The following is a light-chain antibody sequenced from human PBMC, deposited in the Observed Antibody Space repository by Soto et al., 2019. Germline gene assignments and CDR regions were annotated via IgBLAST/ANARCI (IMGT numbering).Light chain of an antibody. CDR2: AAS. Sequence: EIVMTQSPVTLSVSPGERATLSCRASQSVNSYSAWYQQKPGQTPRLLIYAASTRATGVPARFSGSGSGTEFTLTISSLQSEDFAVYYCQRYNDWPQTFGQGTKVEIK. CDR3: QRYNDWPQT. CDR1: QSVNSY. V-gene: IGKV3-15*01. J-gene: IGKJ1*01.